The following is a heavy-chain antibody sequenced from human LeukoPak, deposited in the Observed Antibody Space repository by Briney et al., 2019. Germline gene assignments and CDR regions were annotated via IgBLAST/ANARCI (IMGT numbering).Heavy chain of an antibody. V-gene: IGHV3-23*01. J-gene: IGHJ6*02. CDR3: AKEYCSSTSCSSDYYYYGMDV. CDR1: GFTFSSYA. Sequence: GGSLRLSCAASGFTFSSYAMSWVRQAPGMGLEWVSAISGSGGSTYYADSVKGRFTISRDNSKNTLYLQMNSLRAEDTAVYYCAKEYCSSTSCSSDYYYYGMDVWGQGTTVTVSS. D-gene: IGHD2-2*01. CDR2: ISGSGGST.